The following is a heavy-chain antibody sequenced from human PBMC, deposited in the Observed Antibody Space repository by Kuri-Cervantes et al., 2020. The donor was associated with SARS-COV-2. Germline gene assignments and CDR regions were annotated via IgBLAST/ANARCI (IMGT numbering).Heavy chain of an antibody. V-gene: IGHV1-2*06. Sequence: ASVMVFCKASGYTFTGCYMHWLRQAPGQGREWMGRINPNSGGTNYAQKFQGRVTMTRDTSISTAYLQWSSLKASDTAMYYCARRGGYSYGYPDYWGQGTLVTVSS. CDR1: GYTFTGCY. D-gene: IGHD5-18*01. CDR2: INPNSGGT. CDR3: ARRGGYSYGYPDY. J-gene: IGHJ4*02.